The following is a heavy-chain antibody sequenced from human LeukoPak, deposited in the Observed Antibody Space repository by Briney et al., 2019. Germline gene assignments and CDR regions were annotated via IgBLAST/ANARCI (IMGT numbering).Heavy chain of an antibody. Sequence: SETLSLTCSVSGGSNSAYYWSWIRQPPGKGLEWIGYINYSGRTDYNPSPKGRVTISVDTSKNQFSLKLSSVTAADTAVFYCARTISGWYYFDYWGQGTLVTVSS. D-gene: IGHD6-13*01. CDR1: GGSNSAYY. CDR2: INYSGRT. CDR3: ARTISGWYYFDY. V-gene: IGHV4-59*08. J-gene: IGHJ4*02.